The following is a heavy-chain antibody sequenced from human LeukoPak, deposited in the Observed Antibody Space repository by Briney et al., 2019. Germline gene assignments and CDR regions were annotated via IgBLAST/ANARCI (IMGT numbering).Heavy chain of an antibody. J-gene: IGHJ4*02. CDR2: IHSSGST. CDR3: AGRAQSTGWSFDY. V-gene: IGHV4-4*07. CDR1: GGSITSYH. Sequence: PSETLSLTCIVSGGSITSYHWSWIRQPAGKGLEWIGQIHSSGSTNYNPSLKSRVTMSVDTSKSQFSLELSSVTAADTAVYYCAGRAQSTGWSFDYWGQGALVTVSS. D-gene: IGHD6-19*01.